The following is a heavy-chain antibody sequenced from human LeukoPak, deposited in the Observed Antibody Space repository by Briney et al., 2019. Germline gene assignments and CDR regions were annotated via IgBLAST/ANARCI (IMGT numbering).Heavy chain of an antibody. CDR1: GYNFNNYG. CDR3: ARAGRLKSGSNIY. V-gene: IGHV1-18*01. J-gene: IGHJ4*02. CDR2: ISGYNGNT. D-gene: IGHD1-26*01. Sequence: ASVKVSCRGFGYNFNNYGISWVRQAPGQRLEWMGWISGYNGNTDYAQKFQARVTMTTDTSTSTGYLELRSLRSDDTAVYYCARAGRLKSGSNIYWGRGTLVTVSS.